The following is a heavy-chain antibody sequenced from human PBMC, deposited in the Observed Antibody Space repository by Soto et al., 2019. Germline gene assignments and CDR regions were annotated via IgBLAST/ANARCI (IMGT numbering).Heavy chain of an antibody. J-gene: IGHJ6*02. Sequence: GGSLRLSCAASGFTFSSYWISWVRQAPWKGLEWVANIKQDGIEKYYVDSVKGRFTISRDNAKNSLYLQMNSLRAEDTAVYYWAGTAEMEWLLWGVTTYYYGMYVCGQVTTVT. CDR3: AGTAEMEWLLWGVTTYYYGMYV. D-gene: IGHD3-3*01. CDR1: GFTFSSYW. V-gene: IGHV3-7*03. CDR2: IKQDGIEK.